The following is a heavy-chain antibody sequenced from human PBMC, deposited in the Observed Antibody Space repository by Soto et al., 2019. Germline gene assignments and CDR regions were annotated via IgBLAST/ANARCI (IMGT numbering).Heavy chain of an antibody. Sequence: SETLSLTCTVSGGSISSGDYYWSWIRQPPGKGLEWIGYIYYSGSTYYNPSLKSRVTISVDTSKNQFSLKLSSVTAADTAVYYCARSNYYDPYYFDYWGQGTLVTVSS. CDR1: GGSISSGDYY. D-gene: IGHD3-22*01. V-gene: IGHV4-30-4*01. CDR3: ARSNYYDPYYFDY. CDR2: IYYSGST. J-gene: IGHJ4*02.